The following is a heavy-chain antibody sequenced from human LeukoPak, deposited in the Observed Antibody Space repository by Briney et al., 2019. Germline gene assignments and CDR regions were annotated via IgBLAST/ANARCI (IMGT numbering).Heavy chain of an antibody. CDR3: ARSGILTGYYPTTY. Sequence: GASVKVSCKASGGTFSTYAINWVRQAPGQGLEWMGGIIPIFGTANYAQKFQGRVTITADESTSTAYMELSSLRSEDTAVYYCARSGILTGYYPTTYWGQGTLVTVSS. J-gene: IGHJ4*02. CDR1: GGTFSTYA. D-gene: IGHD3-9*01. V-gene: IGHV1-69*13. CDR2: IIPIFGTA.